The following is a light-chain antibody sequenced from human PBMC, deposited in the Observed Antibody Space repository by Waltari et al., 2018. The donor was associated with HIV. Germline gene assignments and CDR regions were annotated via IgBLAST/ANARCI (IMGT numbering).Light chain of an antibody. Sequence: SYELTQTPSVSVSPGQTARITCSGDGLSKQYTYWYPQRPGQAPVLVIYKDSERPSGIPERYSGSSSGTTVTLTISGVQAEDEADYYCQSADASDTFLWVFGGGTKVTVL. CDR2: KDS. CDR3: QSADASDTFLWV. V-gene: IGLV3-25*03. J-gene: IGLJ3*02. CDR1: GLSKQY.